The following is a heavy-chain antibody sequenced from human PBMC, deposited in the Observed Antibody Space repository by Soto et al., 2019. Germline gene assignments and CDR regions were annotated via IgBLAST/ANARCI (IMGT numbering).Heavy chain of an antibody. CDR1: GGSITSSSFY. V-gene: IGHV4-61*05. CDR3: ARLGRYYQAFDS. CDR2: IYYAGTT. J-gene: IGHJ4*02. Sequence: PSETLSLTCTVSGGSITSSSFYWGWIRQPPGKGLEWVGYIYYAGTTTYNPSLKGRATISLDTSENQFSLKVRSVTAADTAVYYCARLGRYYQAFDSWGQGTLVTVSS. D-gene: IGHD3-22*01.